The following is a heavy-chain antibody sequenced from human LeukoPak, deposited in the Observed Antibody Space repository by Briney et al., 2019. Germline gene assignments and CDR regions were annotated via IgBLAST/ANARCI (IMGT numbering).Heavy chain of an antibody. CDR1: GFTFSSYG. V-gene: IGHV3-23*01. CDR3: ARGDWAPEY. J-gene: IGHJ4*02. CDR2: ISGSGGST. Sequence: PGGTLRLSCAASGFTFSSYGMSWVRQAPGKGLEWVSAISGSGGSTYYADSVKGRFTISRDNSKNTLYLQMNSLRAEDTAVYYCARGDWAPEYWGQGTLVTVSS. D-gene: IGHD3-9*01.